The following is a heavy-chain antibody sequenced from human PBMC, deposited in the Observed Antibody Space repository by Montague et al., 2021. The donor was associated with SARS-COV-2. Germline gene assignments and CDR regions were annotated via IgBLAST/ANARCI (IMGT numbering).Heavy chain of an antibody. CDR3: ARFYRVLPAASFDY. J-gene: IGHJ4*02. V-gene: IGHV4-39*01. CDR1: GGSISSSSYY. Sequence: SETLSLTCTVSGGSISSSSYYWGWIRQPPGKGLEWIGSIDYSGSTYYNRSLKSQVTISVDTSKNQCSLKLSSVTAADTAVYYCARFYRVLPAASFDYWGQGTLVTVSS. D-gene: IGHD2-2*01. CDR2: IDYSGST.